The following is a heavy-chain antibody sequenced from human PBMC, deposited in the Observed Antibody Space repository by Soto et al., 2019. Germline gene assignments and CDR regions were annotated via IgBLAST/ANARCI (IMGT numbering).Heavy chain of an antibody. CDR3: ARDTDYRYFDY. J-gene: IGHJ4*02. Sequence: ASVKVSCKASGHTFTGFYVRWVRQAPGQGLEWMGIINPGVGSTSFAQKFQGRVTLTTDESTSTAYMELSSLRSEDTAVYYCARDTDYRYFDYWGQGTLVTVSS. CDR1: GHTFTGFY. V-gene: IGHV1-46*01. CDR2: INPGVGST. D-gene: IGHD3-16*01.